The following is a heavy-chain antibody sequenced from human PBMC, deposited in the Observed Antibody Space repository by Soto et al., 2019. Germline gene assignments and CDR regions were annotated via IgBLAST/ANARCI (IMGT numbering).Heavy chain of an antibody. Sequence: QVQLQESGPGLVKPSETLSLTCTVSGGSISSYYWSWIRQPPGKGLEWIGYIYYSGGTNYNPSLTTRVTISVDTSKNQFSLKLSSVTAADTAVYYCARVFYGRGGFDYWGQGTLVTVSS. CDR1: GGSISSYY. D-gene: IGHD3-16*01. V-gene: IGHV4-59*01. J-gene: IGHJ4*02. CDR3: ARVFYGRGGFDY. CDR2: IYYSGGT.